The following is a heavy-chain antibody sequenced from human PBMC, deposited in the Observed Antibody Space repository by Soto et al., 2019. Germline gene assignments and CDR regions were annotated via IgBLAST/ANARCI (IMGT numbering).Heavy chain of an antibody. CDR1: GFPFDTYG. CDR3: ARAVGPFDY. J-gene: IGHJ4*02. V-gene: IGHV3-33*01. D-gene: IGHD1-26*01. CDR2: IWFDGSNK. Sequence: QVHLVESGGGVVQPGRSLRLSCAASGFPFDTYGMHWVRQAPGKGLDWVAVIWFDGSNKYYADSVKGRFTISRDNSKNKLYLQMNSLRAEDTAVYYCARAVGPFDYWGQGTLVTVSS.